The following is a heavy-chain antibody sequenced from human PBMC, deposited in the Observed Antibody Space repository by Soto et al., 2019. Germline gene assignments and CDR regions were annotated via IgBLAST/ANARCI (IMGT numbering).Heavy chain of an antibody. Sequence: GGSLRLSCVASGFTFSTHAMSWVRQVPGKGLEWVSTFSGSGGNIYYGESVKGRFTISRDDSKNTLYLQMNSLKTEDTAVYYCTTDFDIWGQGTMVTVSS. CDR1: GFTFSTHA. CDR2: FSGSGGNI. V-gene: IGHV3-23*01. CDR3: TTDFDI. J-gene: IGHJ3*02.